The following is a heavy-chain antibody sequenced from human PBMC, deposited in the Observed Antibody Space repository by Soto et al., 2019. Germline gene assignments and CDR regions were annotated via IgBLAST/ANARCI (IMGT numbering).Heavy chain of an antibody. J-gene: IGHJ4*02. Sequence: PGGSLRLSCAASGFTLRSYTMIWVRQAPGKGLEWVSLVSSSSSYIHYADSVKGRFTISRDNAKNSLYLQMNSLRAEDTAVYYFARETPLEPDYGGYPYSDCRGQGTKVTVSS. D-gene: IGHD4-17*01. V-gene: IGHV3-21*06. CDR3: ARETPLEPDYGGYPYSDC. CDR1: GFTLRSYT. CDR2: VSSSSSYI.